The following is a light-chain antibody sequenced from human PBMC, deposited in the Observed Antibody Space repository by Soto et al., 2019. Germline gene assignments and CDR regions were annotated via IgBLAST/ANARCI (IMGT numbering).Light chain of an antibody. CDR3: QQASSFPLT. Sequence: IQMTQSPSSVSASVGDTVTITCRASQGIGSWLAWYHQIPGKAPKLLIYSASSLQSGTPSRFTGRGSGAAFTLTITNLQPEDVGVYHCQQASSFPLTFGGGTKVDMK. J-gene: IGKJ4*01. CDR1: QGIGSW. CDR2: SAS. V-gene: IGKV1-12*01.